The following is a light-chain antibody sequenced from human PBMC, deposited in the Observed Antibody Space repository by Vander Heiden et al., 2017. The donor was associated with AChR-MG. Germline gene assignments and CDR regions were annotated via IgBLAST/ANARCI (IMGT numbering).Light chain of an antibody. CDR2: GAS. CDR3: QQYGTSLYT. V-gene: IGKV3-20*01. CDR1: QSVSSSY. Sequence: EIVLTQSPGTLSLSPGERATLSCRASQSVSSSYLAWYQQKPGQAPRLLIYGASTRATGIPDRFRGSGSVTDFTLTISRLEPEDFAVYYCQQYGTSLYTFGQGTKLEIK. J-gene: IGKJ2*01.